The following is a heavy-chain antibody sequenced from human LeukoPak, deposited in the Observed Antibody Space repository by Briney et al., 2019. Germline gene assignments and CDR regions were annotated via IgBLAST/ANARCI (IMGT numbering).Heavy chain of an antibody. CDR1: GGSISSSSYY. CDR2: IYTSGST. J-gene: IGHJ6*02. Sequence: SETLSLTCTVSGGSISSSSYYWSWIRQPAGKGLEWIGRIYTSGSTNYNPALNSRATISIDTSKNQFSLSLSSVTAADTAVYYCARVSPSGVWDVWGQGTTVTVSS. D-gene: IGHD3-10*01. V-gene: IGHV4-61*02. CDR3: ARVSPSGVWDV.